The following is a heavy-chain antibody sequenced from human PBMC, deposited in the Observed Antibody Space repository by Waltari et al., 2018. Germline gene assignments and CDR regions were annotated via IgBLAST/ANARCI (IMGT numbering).Heavy chain of an antibody. J-gene: IGHJ6*04. Sequence: QEQLVQSGVEVKKPGASGKASSKASGYRSTAYYIPWVRQAPGQGLEWMGRIDPNTGDTDFAQQFQGRVTMTRATAISTVYMELSSLRSDDTAVYYCTRFIFGMVEGLDVWGKGTSVTVSS. V-gene: IGHV1-2*06. CDR1: GYRSTAYY. CDR2: IDPNTGDT. D-gene: IGHD3-3*02. CDR3: TRFIFGMVEGLDV.